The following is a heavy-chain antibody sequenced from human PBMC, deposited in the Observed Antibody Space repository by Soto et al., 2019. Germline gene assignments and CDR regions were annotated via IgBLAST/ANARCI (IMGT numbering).Heavy chain of an antibody. CDR2: ISGSRASK. Sequence: GGSLRLSCAASGFTFSSSTMSWVRQAPGKGLERVSGISGSRASKYYADSVKGRFTISRDNSKNTLYLQMNSLRAEDTAVYYCAKTDGSGMTRRSYYYYYRDVWGKGTTVTVSS. CDR3: AKTDGSGMTRRSYYYYYRDV. J-gene: IGHJ6*03. V-gene: IGHV3-23*01. CDR1: GFTFSSST. D-gene: IGHD3-10*01.